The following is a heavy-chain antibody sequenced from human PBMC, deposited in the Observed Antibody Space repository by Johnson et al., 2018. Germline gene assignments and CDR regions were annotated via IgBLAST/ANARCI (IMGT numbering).Heavy chain of an antibody. Sequence: QVQLQESGPGLVKPSETLSLTCTVSGGSISSYYWSWIRQPPGKGLEWIGYIYYSGSTNYNPSLKSRVTISVDTSTNQFSLKLSSVTAADTAVYYCARASGSYLGGRKSYYYYYGMDVWGQGTTVTVSS. CDR1: GGSISSYY. CDR3: ARASGSYLGGRKSYYYYYGMDV. J-gene: IGHJ6*02. V-gene: IGHV4-59*01. D-gene: IGHD1-26*01. CDR2: IYYSGST.